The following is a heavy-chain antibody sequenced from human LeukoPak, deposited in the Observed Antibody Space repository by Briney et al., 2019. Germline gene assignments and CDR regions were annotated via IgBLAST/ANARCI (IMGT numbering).Heavy chain of an antibody. CDR2: IKSKTDGGTT. Sequence: GGSLRLSCAASGFTFSNAWMSWVRQAPGKGLEWVGRIKSKTDGGTTDYAAPVKGRFTISRDDSKNTLYLQMNSLKTEDTAVYYCTTDQPNIVKYQLLHGGFDYWGQGTLVTVSS. V-gene: IGHV3-15*01. CDR3: TTDQPNIVKYQLLHGGFDY. CDR1: GFTFSNAW. D-gene: IGHD2-2*01. J-gene: IGHJ4*02.